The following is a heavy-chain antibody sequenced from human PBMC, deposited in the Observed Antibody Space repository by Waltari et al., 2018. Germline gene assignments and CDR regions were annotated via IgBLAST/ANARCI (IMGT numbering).Heavy chain of an antibody. CDR2: IYYSGGT. CDR1: GGSISSYY. D-gene: IGHD6-19*01. Sequence: QVQLQESGPGLVKPSETLSLTCTVSGGSISSYYWSWIRQPPGKGLEWIGYIYYSGGTNYIPTLKSRVTISVDTSKNQFSLKLSSVTAADTAVYYCASLVAGTFDYWGQGTLVTVSS. V-gene: IGHV4-59*01. CDR3: ASLVAGTFDY. J-gene: IGHJ4*02.